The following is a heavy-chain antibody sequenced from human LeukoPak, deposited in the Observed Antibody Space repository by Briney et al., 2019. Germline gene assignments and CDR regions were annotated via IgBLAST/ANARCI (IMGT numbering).Heavy chain of an antibody. J-gene: IGHJ5*02. Sequence: SETLSLTCTVSGGSISSYYWSWIRQPPGKGLEWIGNIYYSGSTNYNPSLKSRVTISLDTSKNQFSLKLSSVTAADTAVYYCARVESSSSWDNWFDPWGQGTLVTVSS. CDR2: IYYSGST. CDR3: ARVESSSSWDNWFDP. D-gene: IGHD6-13*01. CDR1: GGSISSYY. V-gene: IGHV4-59*01.